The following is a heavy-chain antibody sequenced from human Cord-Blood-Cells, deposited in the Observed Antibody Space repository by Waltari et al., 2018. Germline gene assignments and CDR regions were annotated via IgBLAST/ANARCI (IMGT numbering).Heavy chain of an antibody. CDR2: IYYSGST. Sequence: QVQLQESGPGLVKPSETMSLTCTVSGGSTSSYSWSWIRQPPGKGLEWIGYIYYSGSTNYNPSLKSRVTISVDTSKNQFSLKLSSVTAADTAVYYCARPRTGYSSGWFDYWGQGTLVTVSS. D-gene: IGHD6-19*01. CDR1: GGSTSSYS. CDR3: ARPRTGYSSGWFDY. J-gene: IGHJ4*02. V-gene: IGHV4-59*01.